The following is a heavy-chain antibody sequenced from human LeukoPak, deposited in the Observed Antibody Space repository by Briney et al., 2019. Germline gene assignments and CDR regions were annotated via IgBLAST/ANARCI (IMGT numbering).Heavy chain of an antibody. D-gene: IGHD3-10*02. CDR2: ISGSGGSI. V-gene: IGHV3-23*01. CDR3: AKDEDARPMYFQD. Sequence: HSGGSLRLSCAASGFTFISYAISWVRQAPGKGLEWVSAISGSGGSIYYADSVKGRFTVSRDNSKNTLYLQMNTLRAEDTAVYYCAKDEDARPMYFQDWGQGTLVTVSS. J-gene: IGHJ1*01. CDR1: GFTFISYA.